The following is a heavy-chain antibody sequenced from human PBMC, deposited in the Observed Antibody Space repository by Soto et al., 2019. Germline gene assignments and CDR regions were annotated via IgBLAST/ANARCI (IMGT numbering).Heavy chain of an antibody. CDR3: ARQGFGPLHGLVDV. V-gene: IGHV4-59*08. CDR1: GGSISSYY. D-gene: IGHD3-10*01. Sequence: QVQLQESGPGLVKPSETLSLSCTVSGGSISSYYWSWFRQSPGKRMEWIGYVHHSWGSSYNPSLQIRVAISLDTSKSQFSLKVTSVTPTDTAVYYCARQGFGPLHGLVDVWGQGTTVTVSS. J-gene: IGHJ6*02. CDR2: VHHSWGS.